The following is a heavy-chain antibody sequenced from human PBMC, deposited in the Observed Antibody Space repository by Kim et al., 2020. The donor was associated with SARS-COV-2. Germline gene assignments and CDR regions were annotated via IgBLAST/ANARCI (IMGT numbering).Heavy chain of an antibody. CDR1: GGSISSYY. Sequence: SETLSLTCTVSGGSISSYYWSWIRQPPGKGLEWIGYIYYSGSTNYNPSLKSRVTISVDTSKNQFSLKLSSVTAADTAVYYCARGGLVTAIRNYYYGMDVSGQGTTVTVSS. J-gene: IGHJ6*02. CDR3: ARGGLVTAIRNYYYGMDV. CDR2: IYYSGST. D-gene: IGHD2-21*02. V-gene: IGHV4-59*13.